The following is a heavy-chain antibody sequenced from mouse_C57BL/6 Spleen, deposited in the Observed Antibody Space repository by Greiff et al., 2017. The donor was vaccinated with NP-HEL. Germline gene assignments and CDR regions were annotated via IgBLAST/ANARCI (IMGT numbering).Heavy chain of an antibody. J-gene: IGHJ2*01. V-gene: IGHV1-82*01. CDR1: GYAFSSSW. Sequence: VKLQESGPELVKPGASVKISCKASGYAFSSSWMNWVKQRPGKGLEWIGRIYPGDGDTNYNGKFKGKATLTADKSSSTAYMQLSSLTSEDSAVYFCATQWSLDYWGQGTTLTVSS. CDR3: ATQWSLDY. CDR2: IYPGDGDT. D-gene: IGHD1-1*02.